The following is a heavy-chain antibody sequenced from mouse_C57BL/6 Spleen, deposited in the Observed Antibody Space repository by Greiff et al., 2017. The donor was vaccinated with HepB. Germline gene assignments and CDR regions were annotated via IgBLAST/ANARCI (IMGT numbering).Heavy chain of an antibody. CDR1: GYSITSGYD. J-gene: IGHJ1*03. CDR3: ARGADYDGPRYFDV. Sequence: EVQLQESGPGMVKPSQSLSLTCTVPGYSITSGYDWHWIRHFPGNKLEWMGYISYSGSTNYNPSLKSRISITHDTSKNHFFLKLNSVTTEDTATYYCARGADYDGPRYFDVWGTGTTVTVSS. V-gene: IGHV3-1*01. D-gene: IGHD2-3*01. CDR2: ISYSGST.